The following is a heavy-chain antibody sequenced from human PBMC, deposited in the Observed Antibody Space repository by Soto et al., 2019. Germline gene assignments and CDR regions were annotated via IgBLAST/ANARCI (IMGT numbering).Heavy chain of an antibody. CDR2: ISWNSGSI. Sequence: EVQLVESGGGLVQPGRSLRLSCAASGFTFDDYAMHWVRQAPGKGLEWVSGISWNSGSIGYADSVKGRFTISRDNAKNSLDLQMNSLRAEDTALYYCAKDLAGRGSYYYYYGMDVWGQGTTVTVSS. CDR1: GFTFDDYA. J-gene: IGHJ6*02. CDR3: AKDLAGRGSYYYYYGMDV. V-gene: IGHV3-9*01. D-gene: IGHD6-19*01.